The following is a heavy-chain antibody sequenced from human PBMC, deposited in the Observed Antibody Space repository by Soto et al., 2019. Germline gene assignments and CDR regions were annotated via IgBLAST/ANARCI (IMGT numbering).Heavy chain of an antibody. V-gene: IGHV3-9*01. J-gene: IGHJ6*02. CDR2: ITWNSDKR. CDR1: GFSLDDYT. Sequence: EVQLVESGGDLLQPGGSLRLSCAGFGFSLDDYTMHWVRQAPGKGLEWVSGITWNSDKRAYAASVRGRFTGSKDSAKNSRYLEMNSLRIEDTALYNCAKGVRRTWNEMEVWGQGTAVIVSS. D-gene: IGHD1-1*01. CDR3: AKGVRRTWNEMEV.